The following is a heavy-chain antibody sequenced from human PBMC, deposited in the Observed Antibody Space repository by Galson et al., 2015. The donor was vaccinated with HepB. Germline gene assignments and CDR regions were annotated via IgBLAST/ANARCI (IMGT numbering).Heavy chain of an antibody. CDR3: ARATAGTTVVTLGDAFDI. CDR2: IYYSGST. CDR1: GGSISSGGYY. J-gene: IGHJ3*02. D-gene: IGHD4-23*01. Sequence: CTVSGGSISSGGYYWSWIRQHPGKGLEWIGYIYYSGSTYYNPSLKSRVTISVDTSKNQFSLKLSSVTAADTAVYYCARATAGTTVVTLGDAFDIWGQGTMVTVSS. V-gene: IGHV4-31*03.